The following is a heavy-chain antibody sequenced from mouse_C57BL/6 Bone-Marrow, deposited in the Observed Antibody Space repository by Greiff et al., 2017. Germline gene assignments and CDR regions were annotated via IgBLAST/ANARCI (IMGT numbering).Heavy chain of an antibody. V-gene: IGHV1-55*01. CDR2: IYPGSGST. J-gene: IGHJ4*01. CDR3: ARPFIATVVGGMDY. CDR1: GYTFTSYW. D-gene: IGHD1-1*01. Sequence: QVQLQQPGAELVKPGASVKMSCKASGYTFTSYWITWVKQRPGQGLEWIGDIYPGSGSTNYNEKFKSKATLTVDTSSSTTYMQLSSLTSEDSAVYSYARPFIATVVGGMDYWGQGTSVTVSS.